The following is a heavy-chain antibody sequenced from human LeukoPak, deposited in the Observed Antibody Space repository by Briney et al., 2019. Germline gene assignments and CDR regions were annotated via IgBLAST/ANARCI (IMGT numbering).Heavy chain of an antibody. CDR1: GYSISSGYY. J-gene: IGHJ5*02. D-gene: IGHD1-26*01. CDR3: ARGLSGSYNNWFDP. V-gene: IGHV4-38-2*01. Sequence: SETLSLTCAVSGYSISSGYYWGWIRQPPGKGLEWIGSIYHSGSTYYNPSLKSRVTISVDTSKNQFSLKLSSVTAADTAVYYCARGLSGSYNNWFDPWGQGTLVTVSS. CDR2: IYHSGST.